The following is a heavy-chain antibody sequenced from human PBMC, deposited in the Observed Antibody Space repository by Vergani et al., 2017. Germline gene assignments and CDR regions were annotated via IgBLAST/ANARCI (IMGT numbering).Heavy chain of an antibody. J-gene: IGHJ4*02. CDR1: GTSVNSYY. Sequence: QVKLQESGPGLVKPSETLSLTCTVSGTSVNSYYWSWIRQPPGKGLEWVGYVSFRGGTLYDPSVKGRMTISLNTSSNQFSLYLTPVTAADTAVYYCARSRIYYGAGSPEYGGQGNLVNVSS. CDR2: VSFRGGT. V-gene: IGHV4-59*02. D-gene: IGHD3-10*01. CDR3: ARSRIYYGAGSPEY.